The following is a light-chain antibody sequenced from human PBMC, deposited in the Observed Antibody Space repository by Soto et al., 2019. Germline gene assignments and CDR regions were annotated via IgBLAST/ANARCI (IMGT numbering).Light chain of an antibody. CDR2: DAS. J-gene: IGKJ3*01. Sequence: DIQMTQSPSSLSASVGDRVTITCQASQDISNYLNWYQQKPGKAPKLLIYDASNLETGVPSRFSGSGSGTDFTFTISSLQPEDIATYYCQQYDDPFTFSPGTKVDIK. CDR1: QDISNY. V-gene: IGKV1-33*01. CDR3: QQYDDPFT.